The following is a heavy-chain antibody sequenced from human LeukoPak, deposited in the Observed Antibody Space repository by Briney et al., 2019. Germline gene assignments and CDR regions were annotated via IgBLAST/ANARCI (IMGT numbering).Heavy chain of an antibody. D-gene: IGHD3-3*01. CDR1: GYTFTGYY. J-gene: IGHJ4*02. Sequence: ASAKVSCKASGYTFTGYYMHWVRQAPGQGLEWMGWINPNSGGTNYAQKLQGRVTMTTDTSTSTAYMELRSLRSDDTAVYYCARAHYVLRFLEWSSYYFDYWGQGTLVTVSS. CDR3: ARAHYVLRFLEWSSYYFDY. V-gene: IGHV1-2*02. CDR2: INPNSGGT.